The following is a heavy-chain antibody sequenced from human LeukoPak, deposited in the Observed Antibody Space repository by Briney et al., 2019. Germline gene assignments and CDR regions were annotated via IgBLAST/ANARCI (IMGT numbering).Heavy chain of an antibody. CDR2: ISGGGGGT. CDR3: AKDTGYSSGWYDY. Sequence: PGGSLRLSCAASGFTFSIYAMTWVRQAPGKGLEWVSAISGGGGGTYYADSVKGRFTISRDNAKNSLYLQMNSLRAEDTALYYCAKDTGYSSGWYDYWGQGTLVTVSS. V-gene: IGHV3-23*01. D-gene: IGHD6-19*01. CDR1: GFTFSIYA. J-gene: IGHJ4*02.